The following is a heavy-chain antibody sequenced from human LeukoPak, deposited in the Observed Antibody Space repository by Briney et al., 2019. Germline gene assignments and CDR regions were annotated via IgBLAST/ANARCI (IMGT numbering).Heavy chain of an antibody. CDR1: GYSFTSYW. D-gene: IGHD2-2*01. V-gene: IGHV5-10-1*01. J-gene: IGHJ6*04. CDR2: IDPSDSNS. CDR3: ARLHDIVFGPSAEYYAMDV. Sequence: GASLKISCKGSGYSFTSYWITWVRQMPGKGLEWMGSIDPSDSNSNYSPSFQGHVTFSADKSISTAYLQWSSLKASDTAMYYCARLHDIVFGPSAEYYAMDVWGKGTTVTVSS.